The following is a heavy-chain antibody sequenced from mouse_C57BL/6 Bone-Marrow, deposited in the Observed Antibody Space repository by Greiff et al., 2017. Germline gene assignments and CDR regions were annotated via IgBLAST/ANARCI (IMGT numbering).Heavy chain of an antibody. J-gene: IGHJ2*01. Sequence: VQLQQSGAELVRPGASVKLSCTASGFNIKDDYMHWVKQRPEQGLEWIGWIDPENGDTEYASKFQGKATITADTSSNTAYLPLSSLTAEDTAVYYCTTVSRDYWGQGTTLTVSS. CDR3: TTVSRDY. CDR2: IDPENGDT. CDR1: GFNIKDDY. V-gene: IGHV14-4*01.